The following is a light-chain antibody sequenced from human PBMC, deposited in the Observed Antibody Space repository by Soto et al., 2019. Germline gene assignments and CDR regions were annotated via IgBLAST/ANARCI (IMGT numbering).Light chain of an antibody. Sequence: EIVMTQSPASLSLSPGDGSTLSCRASQSVASNVAWYQQKPGQGPRLLIHGASTRAVGVPARFSGSGSGTDFTLTINSLQSEDFAVYYCQQYHNWPPQYTFGQGKKLQIK. CDR2: GAS. V-gene: IGKV3-15*01. CDR3: QQYHNWPPQYT. J-gene: IGKJ2*01. CDR1: QSVASN.